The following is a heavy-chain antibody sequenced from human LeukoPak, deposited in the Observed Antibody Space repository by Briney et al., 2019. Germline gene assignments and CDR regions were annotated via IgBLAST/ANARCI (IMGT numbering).Heavy chain of an antibody. Sequence: QPGGSLRLSCAASGFTFSTYGIHWVRQAPGKGLEWVAVISYDGSNKYYADSVKGRFTISRDNSKNTLYLQMNSLRAEDTAVYYCAKSVLNLKLCRDYWGQGTLVTVSS. J-gene: IGHJ4*02. D-gene: IGHD3-10*02. CDR1: GFTFSTYG. CDR3: AKSVLNLKLCRDY. V-gene: IGHV3-30*18. CDR2: ISYDGSNK.